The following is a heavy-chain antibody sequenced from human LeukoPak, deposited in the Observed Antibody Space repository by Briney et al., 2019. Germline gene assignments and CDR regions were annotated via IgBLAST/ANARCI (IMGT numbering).Heavy chain of an antibody. J-gene: IGHJ4*02. D-gene: IGHD6-19*01. V-gene: IGHV3-48*03. CDR2: ISDSRSAI. CDR3: ATKVAGTSHFSY. Sequence: PGGSLRLSCAASGFSISTFEMNWVRQAPGKGLEWVSYISDSRSAIQQADSVRGRFAISRDNAKNSLYLEMHSLRVEDTAVYYCATKVAGTSHFSYWGQGTLVTVSS. CDR1: GFSISTFE.